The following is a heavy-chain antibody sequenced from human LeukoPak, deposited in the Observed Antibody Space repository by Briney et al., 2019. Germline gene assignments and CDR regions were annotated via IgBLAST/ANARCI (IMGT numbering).Heavy chain of an antibody. CDR2: ISYDGSNK. V-gene: IGHV3-30*04. J-gene: IGHJ4*02. CDR1: GFTFSSYA. CDR3: ARLGDYSNFDY. D-gene: IGHD4-11*01. Sequence: PGGSLRLSCAASGFTFSSYAMHWVRQAPGKGLEWVAVISYDGSNKYYADSVKGRFTISRDNSKNTLYLQMNSLRAEDTAVYYCARLGDYSNFDYWGQGTLVTVSS.